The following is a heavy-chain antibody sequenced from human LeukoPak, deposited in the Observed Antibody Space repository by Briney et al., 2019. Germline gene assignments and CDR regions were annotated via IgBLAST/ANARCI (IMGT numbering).Heavy chain of an antibody. CDR2: ISDTGGRT. J-gene: IGHJ5*02. D-gene: IGHD3-3*01. CDR1: GFSFSDSA. Sequence: GGSLRLSCAASGFSFSDSAVSWVRHSPGEGLKWVSSISDTGGRTYYADSVKGRFTITRNNSRNTVNLQMNSLRAGDTARYYCAKGGQDFDFWRFDLWGQGILVIVSS. V-gene: IGHV3-23*01. CDR3: AKGGQDFDFWRFDL.